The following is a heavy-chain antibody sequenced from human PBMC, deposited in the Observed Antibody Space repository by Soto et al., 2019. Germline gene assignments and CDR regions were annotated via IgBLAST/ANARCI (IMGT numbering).Heavy chain of an antibody. V-gene: IGHV4-38-2*02. J-gene: IGHJ4*02. D-gene: IGHD2-2*01. CDR3: ARDGVVVPAARFDY. CDR2: IYHSGST. Sequence: SETRSLTCAVSGYSISSGYYWGLIRQPPGKGLEWIGSIYHSGSTYYNPSLKSRVTISVDTSKNQFSLKLSSVIATDTAVYYCARDGVVVPAARFDYWGQGTQVTVSS. CDR1: GYSISSGYY.